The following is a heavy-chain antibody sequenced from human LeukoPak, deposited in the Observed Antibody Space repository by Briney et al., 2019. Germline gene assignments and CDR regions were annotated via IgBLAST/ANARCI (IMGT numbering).Heavy chain of an antibody. CDR1: GGSISSSSYY. CDR2: IYYSGST. D-gene: IGHD3-3*01. J-gene: IGHJ4*02. CDR3: AREKLGRFLE. Sequence: SETLSLTCTVSGGSISSSSYYWGWIRQPPGKGLEWIGSIYYSGSTYYNPSLKSRVTISVDTSKNQFSLKLSSVTAADTAVYYCAREKLGRFLEGGQGTLVTVSS. V-gene: IGHV4-39*07.